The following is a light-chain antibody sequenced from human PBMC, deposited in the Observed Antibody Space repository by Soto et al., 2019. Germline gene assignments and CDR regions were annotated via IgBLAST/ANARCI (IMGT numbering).Light chain of an antibody. CDR3: MQGTHWPRT. CDR1: ESLVATDGITY. Sequence: DVVMTQSPVSLPVTLGQPASISCRSSESLVATDGITYLNWFHQRPGQSPRRLIYKVSDRDSGVPDRFRGSGSGTDFTLRISRVEAEDVGIYYYMQGTHWPRTFGQGTKVEIK. V-gene: IGKV2-30*01. CDR2: KVS. J-gene: IGKJ1*01.